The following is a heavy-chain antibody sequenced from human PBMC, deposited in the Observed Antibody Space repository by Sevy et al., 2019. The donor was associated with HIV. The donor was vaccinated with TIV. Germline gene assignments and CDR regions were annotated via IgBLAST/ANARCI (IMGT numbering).Heavy chain of an antibody. CDR2: ISSTSAYI. D-gene: IGHD1-1*01. V-gene: IGHV3-21*01. CDR1: GFTFSSYR. J-gene: IGHJ4*02. CDR3: ARAVLEISTWRSDY. Sequence: GGSLRLSCAASGFTFSSYRMTWVRQAPGKGLEWVSCISSTSAYINHADSVKGRFTISRDNAKNLLYLQMDSLRAEDTAVYYCARAVLEISTWRSDYWGQGTLVTVSS.